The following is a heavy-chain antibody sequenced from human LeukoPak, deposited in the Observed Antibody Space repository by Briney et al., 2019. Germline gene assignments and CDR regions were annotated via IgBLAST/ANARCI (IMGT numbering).Heavy chain of an antibody. CDR1: GFTLSSYA. V-gene: IGHV3-23*01. Sequence: GGSLRLSCTASGFTLSSYAMSWVRQAPGKGLEWVSTIGGSGGSTYYADSVKGRFAISTDNSKNTLYLQMNSLRAEDTAVYYCANSRIVTAFDIWGQGTMVTVSS. D-gene: IGHD1-26*01. J-gene: IGHJ3*02. CDR3: ANSRIVTAFDI. CDR2: IGGSGGST.